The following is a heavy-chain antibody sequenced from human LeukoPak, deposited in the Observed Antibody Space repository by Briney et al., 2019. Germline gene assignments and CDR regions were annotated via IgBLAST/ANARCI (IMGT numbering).Heavy chain of an antibody. Sequence: TGGSLRLSCSVSGFRVTNHALHWVRQTPGKGLERLSLISDDGTEKFYADAVRGRFTISRDNAKNSLYLQMNSLRAEDTAVYYCARDYYDILTGIDYWGQGTLVTVSS. CDR3: ARDYYDILTGIDY. CDR2: ISDDGTEK. D-gene: IGHD3-9*01. V-gene: IGHV3-30-3*01. CDR1: GFRVTNHA. J-gene: IGHJ4*02.